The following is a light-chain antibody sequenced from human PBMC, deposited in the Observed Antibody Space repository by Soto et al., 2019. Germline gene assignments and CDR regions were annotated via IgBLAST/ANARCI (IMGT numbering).Light chain of an antibody. CDR1: QGISSY. Sequence: IQLTQSPSSLSASVGARVTITCRASQGISSYLAWYQQKPGKAPKLLIYAASTLRSGVPSRFSGSGSGTDVTITISSLQPEDFETYYCQQLNSYPLTFGGGTKVDI. CDR3: QQLNSYPLT. CDR2: AAS. J-gene: IGKJ4*01. V-gene: IGKV1-9*01.